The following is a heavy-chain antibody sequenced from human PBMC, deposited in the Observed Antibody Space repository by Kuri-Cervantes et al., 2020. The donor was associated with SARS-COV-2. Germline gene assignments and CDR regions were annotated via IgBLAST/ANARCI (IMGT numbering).Heavy chain of an antibody. CDR3: ASAKLFTVFSGAFDI. Sequence: SETLSPTSAVSGGSISSYYWSWIRQPPGKGLGWIGYIYYSGSTNSNPSLKSRVTISLDTSKNQFSLKLSSVTAADTAVYHCASAKLFTVFSGAFDIWGQGTMVTVSS. D-gene: IGHD3-10*01. J-gene: IGHJ3*02. V-gene: IGHV4-59*01. CDR1: GGSISSYY. CDR2: IYYSGST.